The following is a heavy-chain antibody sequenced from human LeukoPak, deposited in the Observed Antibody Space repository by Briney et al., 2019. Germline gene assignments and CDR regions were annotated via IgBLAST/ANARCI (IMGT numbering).Heavy chain of an antibody. V-gene: IGHV1-69*01. D-gene: IGHD2-2*01. CDR3: ARAVVPDDAFDI. Sequence: GASVTVSCTASGGTFSIYAISWVRQAPGQGLEWMGGIIPIFGTANYAQKFQGRVTITADESTSTAYMELSSLRSEDTAVYYCARAVVPDDAFDIWGQGTMVTVSS. CDR2: IIPIFGTA. CDR1: GGTFSIYA. J-gene: IGHJ3*02.